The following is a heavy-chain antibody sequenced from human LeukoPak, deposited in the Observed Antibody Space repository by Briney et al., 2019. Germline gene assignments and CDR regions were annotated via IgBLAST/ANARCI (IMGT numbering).Heavy chain of an antibody. CDR3: AGESYSSGEGS. CDR1: GGTFSSYA. V-gene: IGHV1-46*01. CDR2: INPSGGGT. J-gene: IGHJ4*02. Sequence: ASVKVSCKASGGTFSSYANSWVRQAPGQGLEWMGIINPSGGGTSYAQKFQGRVTMTRDTSTSTVYMELSSLRSEDTAVYYCAGESYSSGEGSWGQGTLVTVSS. D-gene: IGHD6-19*01.